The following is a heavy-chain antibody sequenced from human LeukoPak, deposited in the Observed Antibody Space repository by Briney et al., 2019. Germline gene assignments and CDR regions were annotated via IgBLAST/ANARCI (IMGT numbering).Heavy chain of an antibody. D-gene: IGHD2-15*01. CDR1: GGSISSYY. J-gene: IGHJ3*02. V-gene: IGHV4-59*01. CDR2: IYYSGST. CDR3: ARDTVLNAFDI. Sequence: SETLSLTCTVSGGSISSYYLSWIRQPPGKGLEWIGYIYYSGSTNYNPSLKSRVTISVDTSKNQFSLKLSSVTAADTAVYYCARDTVLNAFDIWGQGTMVTVSS.